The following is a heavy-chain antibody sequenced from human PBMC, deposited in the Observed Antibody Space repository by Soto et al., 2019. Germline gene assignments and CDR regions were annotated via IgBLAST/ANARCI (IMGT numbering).Heavy chain of an antibody. D-gene: IGHD3-3*01. CDR2: IYPGDSDT. J-gene: IGHJ6*02. CDR3: ARHYDGRDSYDFWSGYYWARSGGDYGMDV. V-gene: IGHV5-51*01. Sequence: GESLKISCKGSGYSFTSYWIGWVRQMPGKGLEWMGIIYPGDSDTRYSPSFQGQVTISADKSISTAYLQWSSLKASDTAMYYCARHYDGRDSYDFWSGYYWARSGGDYGMDVWGQGTTVTVSS. CDR1: GYSFTSYW.